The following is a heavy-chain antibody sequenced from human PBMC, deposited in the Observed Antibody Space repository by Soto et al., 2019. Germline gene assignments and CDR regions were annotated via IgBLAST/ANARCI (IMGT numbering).Heavy chain of an antibody. CDR3: ARTEMATIFGYYYGMDV. V-gene: IGHV1-8*01. J-gene: IGHJ6*02. CDR1: GYTFTSYD. CDR2: MNPNSGNT. D-gene: IGHD3-3*01. Sequence: QVPLVQSGAEVKKPGASVKVSCKASGYTFTSYDINWVRQATGQGLEWMGWMNPNSGNTGYAQKFQGRVTMTRNTSISTAYMELSSLRSEDTAVYYCARTEMATIFGYYYGMDVWGQGTTVTVSS.